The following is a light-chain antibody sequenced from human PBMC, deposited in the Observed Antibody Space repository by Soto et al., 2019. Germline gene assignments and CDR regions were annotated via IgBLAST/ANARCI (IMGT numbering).Light chain of an antibody. Sequence: EIVLTQSPATLSLSPGERATLSCRASQSVSSYLAWYQQKPGQAPRLLIYDASNRATGIPARFSGSGSGTDFTLTISSLEPEDFAVYYCQQRSNWPPGQGFGGGTKVEIK. J-gene: IGKJ4*01. CDR1: QSVSSY. CDR2: DAS. V-gene: IGKV3-11*01. CDR3: QQRSNWPPGQG.